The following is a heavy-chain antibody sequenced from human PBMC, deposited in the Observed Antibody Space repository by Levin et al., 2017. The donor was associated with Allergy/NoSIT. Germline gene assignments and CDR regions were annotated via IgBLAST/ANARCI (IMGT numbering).Heavy chain of an antibody. V-gene: IGHV4-59*01. CDR2: IYYSGDT. D-gene: IGHD3-10*01. J-gene: IGHJ4*02. CDR3: ATRPPGASQDFGVFDY. CDR1: SGSIRDYY. Sequence: SQTLSLTCPVSSGSIRDYYWTWIRQPPGKGLEWIGYIYYSGDTNYNPSLKSRVTMSVDTSKNQFSLKLSSVTAADTAVYYCATRPPGASQDFGVFDYWGQGILVTVSS.